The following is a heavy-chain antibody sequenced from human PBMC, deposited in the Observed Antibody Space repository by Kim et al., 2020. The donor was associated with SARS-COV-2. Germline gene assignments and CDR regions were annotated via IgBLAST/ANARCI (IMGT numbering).Heavy chain of an antibody. D-gene: IGHD2-2*01. V-gene: IGHV3-30*07. J-gene: IGHJ4*02. CDR3: ARDLIPAANRAAAGLDY. Sequence: VEGRFTISRDNSKNTLYLQMNSLRAEDTAVYYCARDLIPAANRAAAGLDYWGQGTLVTVSS.